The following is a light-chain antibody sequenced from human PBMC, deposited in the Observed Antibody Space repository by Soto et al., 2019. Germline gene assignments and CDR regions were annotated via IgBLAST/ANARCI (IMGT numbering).Light chain of an antibody. Sequence: DIQMTQSPSSVSASVGDRVTISCRASHDVRSWLAWYQQKPGKAPHLLIYGASTLQSGVPSRSSGSGSGTDFTLTISSLPPEDFATYYCQQANGDPWTFGQGTKVEIK. CDR1: HDVRSW. CDR3: QQANGDPWT. V-gene: IGKV1-12*02. J-gene: IGKJ1*01. CDR2: GAS.